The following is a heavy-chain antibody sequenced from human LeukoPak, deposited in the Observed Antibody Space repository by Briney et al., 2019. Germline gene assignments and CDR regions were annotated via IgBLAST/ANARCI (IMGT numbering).Heavy chain of an antibody. J-gene: IGHJ4*02. D-gene: IGHD3-9*01. CDR3: ARGRYDILTGYRFDY. V-gene: IGHV3-7*01. Sequence: GGSLRLSCAAPRFTFSTYWMSWVRQAPGKGLEWVANIKQDGSEKYYVDSVKGRFTISRDNAKNSLYLQMNSLRAEDTAVYYCARGRYDILTGYRFDYWGQGTLVTVSS. CDR1: RFTFSTYW. CDR2: IKQDGSEK.